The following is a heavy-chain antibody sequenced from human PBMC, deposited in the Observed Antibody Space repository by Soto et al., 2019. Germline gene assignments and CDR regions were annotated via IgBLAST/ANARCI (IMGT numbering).Heavy chain of an antibody. CDR1: GYTFNTYD. J-gene: IGHJ5*02. CDR2: MNPNSGDT. Sequence: ASVKVSCKTSGYTFNTYDIHWVRQASGQGLEWMGWMNPNSGDTGYAQKFQGRVTMTRDTSIKSANMELSSLISEDTAIYYCAVTYFDYPWGQYHYSWGQGTSVTASS. CDR3: AVTYFDYPWGQYHYS. D-gene: IGHD3-16*01. V-gene: IGHV1-8*02.